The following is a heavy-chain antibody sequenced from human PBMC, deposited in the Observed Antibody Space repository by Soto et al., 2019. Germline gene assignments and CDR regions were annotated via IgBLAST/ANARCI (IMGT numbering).Heavy chain of an antibody. V-gene: IGHV1-69*10. Sequence: SVKVSCKASGGTFSSFAVSWVRQAPGQGLEWMGRILPMLHTTNYAQKFQDRLTITADTSTNTAYMDLRSLRSEDTAVYYCAREYTLSGTYFDYWGQGTLVTVSS. D-gene: IGHD1-1*01. CDR1: GGTFSSFA. CDR2: ILPMLHTT. J-gene: IGHJ4*02. CDR3: AREYTLSGTYFDY.